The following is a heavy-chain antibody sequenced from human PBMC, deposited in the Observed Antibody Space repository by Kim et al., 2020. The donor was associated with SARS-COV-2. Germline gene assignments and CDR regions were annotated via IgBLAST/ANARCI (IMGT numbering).Heavy chain of an antibody. Sequence: GESLKISCKGSGYSFTSYWISWVRQMPGKGLEWMGRIDPSDSYTNYSPSFQGHVTISADKSISTAYLQWSSLKASDTAMYYCARHEESYDYVWGSYRYYFDYWGQGTLVTVSS. CDR2: IDPSDSYT. CDR3: ARHEESYDYVWGSYRYYFDY. J-gene: IGHJ4*02. D-gene: IGHD3-16*02. V-gene: IGHV5-10-1*01. CDR1: GYSFTSYW.